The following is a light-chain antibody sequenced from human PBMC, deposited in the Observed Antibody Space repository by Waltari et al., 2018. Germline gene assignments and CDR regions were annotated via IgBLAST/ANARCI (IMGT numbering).Light chain of an antibody. CDR2: EIN. Sequence: QSALTQPASVSGSPGQSITISCTGTSGDVGSHDLVSWYQQPPGKAPKLIIYEINKPPSGVFNRFSGSKSGKTASLTISGLQAEDEADYYCCSFTNSRNFDVFGTGTKVTVL. V-gene: IGLV2-23*02. CDR3: CSFTNSRNFDV. CDR1: SGDVGSHDL. J-gene: IGLJ1*01.